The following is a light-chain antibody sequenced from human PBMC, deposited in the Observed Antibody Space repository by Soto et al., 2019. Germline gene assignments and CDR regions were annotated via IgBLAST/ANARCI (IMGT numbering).Light chain of an antibody. V-gene: IGKV1D-16*01. CDR2: AAS. Sequence: DIQMTQSPSSMSASLGDRVTITCRASQGIAGRVAWYQQKPGKAPKLLYAASSLQSGVPLRFSGSGSGTDFTLTISSLQADDFATYYCQQYNSYSPWTFGQGTKVEIK. CDR1: QGIAGR. J-gene: IGKJ1*01. CDR3: QQYNSYSPWT.